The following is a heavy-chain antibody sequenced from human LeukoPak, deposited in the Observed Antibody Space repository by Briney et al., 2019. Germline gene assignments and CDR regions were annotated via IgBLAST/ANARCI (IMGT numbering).Heavy chain of an antibody. J-gene: IGHJ4*02. V-gene: IGHV4-39*07. D-gene: IGHD1-26*01. CDR1: GGSISSSSYY. Sequence: KPSETLSLTCTVSGGSISSSSYYWGWIRQPPGKGLEWIGSIYHSGSTYYNPSLKSRVTISVDTSKNQFSLKLSSVTAADTAVYYCASDDSGSYYYWGQGTLVTVSS. CDR2: IYHSGST. CDR3: ASDDSGSYYY.